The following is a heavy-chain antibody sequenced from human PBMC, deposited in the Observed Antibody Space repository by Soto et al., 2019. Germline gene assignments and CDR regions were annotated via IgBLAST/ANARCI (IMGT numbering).Heavy chain of an antibody. J-gene: IGHJ4*02. D-gene: IGHD6-13*01. CDR1: GFTFDDYT. CDR2: ISWDGGST. CDR3: AKDMLDSSS. V-gene: IGHV3-43*01. Sequence: GGSLRLSCAASGFTFDDYTMHWVRQAPGKGLEWVSLISWDGGSTYYADSVKGRFTISRDNSKNSLYLQMNSLRTEYTGVYYCAKDMLDSSSWGQGTLVTVSS.